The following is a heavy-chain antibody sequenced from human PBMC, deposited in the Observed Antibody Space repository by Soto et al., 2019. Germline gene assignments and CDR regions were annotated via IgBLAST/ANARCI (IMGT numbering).Heavy chain of an antibody. CDR2: IIPIFGTA. CDR3: ARSRGYSGYEPSYYYYYGMDV. J-gene: IGHJ6*02. Sequence: QVQLVQSGAEVKKPGSSVKVSCKAFGGTFSSYAISWVRQAHGQGLEWMGGIIPIFGTANYAQKFQGRVTITADESTSTAYMELSSLRSEDTAVYYCARSRGYSGYEPSYYYYYGMDVWGQGTTVTVSS. V-gene: IGHV1-69*01. CDR1: GGTFSSYA. D-gene: IGHD5-12*01.